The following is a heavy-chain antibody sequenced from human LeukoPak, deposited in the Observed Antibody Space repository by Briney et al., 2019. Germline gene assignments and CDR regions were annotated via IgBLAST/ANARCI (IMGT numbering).Heavy chain of an antibody. CDR2: ISGSGVST. CDR1: GFTFSSYA. Sequence: GGSLRLSCVASGFTFSSYAMSWVRQAPGKGLEWVSAISGSGVSTHYAGSVKGRFSISRDNSKNTLYLQMNSLRAEDTALYYCAKKVVVGATSPYSDFQDWGQGTLVTVSS. D-gene: IGHD1-26*01. J-gene: IGHJ1*01. V-gene: IGHV3-23*01. CDR3: AKKVVVGATSPYSDFQD.